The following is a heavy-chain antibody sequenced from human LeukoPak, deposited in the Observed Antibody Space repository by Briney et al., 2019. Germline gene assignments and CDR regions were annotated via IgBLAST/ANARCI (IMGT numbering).Heavy chain of an antibody. CDR2: INPNSGGT. D-gene: IGHD1-26*01. CDR1: GYTFTGYY. CDR3: ARGLREHYYYYYMDV. Sequence: ASVKVSCKASGYTFTGYYMHWVRQAPGRGLEWMGWINPNSGGTNYAQKFQGRVTMTRDTSISTAYMELSRLSSVTAADTAVYYCARGLREHYYYYYMDVWGKGTTVAVSS. V-gene: IGHV1-2*02. J-gene: IGHJ6*03.